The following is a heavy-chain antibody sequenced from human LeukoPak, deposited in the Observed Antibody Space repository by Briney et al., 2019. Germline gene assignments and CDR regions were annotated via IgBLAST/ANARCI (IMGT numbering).Heavy chain of an antibody. D-gene: IGHD6-13*01. CDR1: GYTFTSYD. J-gene: IGHJ5*02. CDR2: ISAYNGNT. Sequence: GASVKVSCKASGYTFTSYDINWVRQAPGQGLEWMGWISAYNGNTNYAQKLQGRVTMTTDTSTSTAYMELRSLRSDDTAVYYCANAYSSSYYNWFDPWGQGTLVTVSS. CDR3: ANAYSSSYYNWFDP. V-gene: IGHV1-18*01.